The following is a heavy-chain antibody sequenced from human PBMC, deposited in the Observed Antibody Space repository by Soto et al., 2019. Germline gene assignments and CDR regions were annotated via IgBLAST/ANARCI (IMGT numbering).Heavy chain of an antibody. Sequence: TVSGGSISKSNYYWSWIRQHPGKGLEWIGYIYYSGNTYYNPSLKSRITISLDTSKNHLSLSLSSVTAADTAVYYCARTHSSGYREGFDYWGQGALVTVSS. CDR3: ARTHSSGYREGFDY. D-gene: IGHD3-22*01. CDR2: IYYSGNT. J-gene: IGHJ4*02. V-gene: IGHV4-31*03. CDR1: GGSISKSNYY.